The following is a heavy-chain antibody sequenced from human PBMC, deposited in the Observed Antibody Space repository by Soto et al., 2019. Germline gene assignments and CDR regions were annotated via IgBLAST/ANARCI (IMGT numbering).Heavy chain of an antibody. J-gene: IGHJ4*02. CDR3: ARDHRSIAARRGLKWADY. Sequence: EVQLVESGGGLVQPGGSLRLSCAASGFTFSSYSMNWVRQAPGKGLEWVSYISSSSSTIYYADSVKGRFTISRDNAKNSLYLQMNSLRDEDTAVYYCARDHRSIAARRGLKWADYWGQGTLVTVSS. CDR2: ISSSSSTI. CDR1: GFTFSSYS. V-gene: IGHV3-48*02. D-gene: IGHD6-6*01.